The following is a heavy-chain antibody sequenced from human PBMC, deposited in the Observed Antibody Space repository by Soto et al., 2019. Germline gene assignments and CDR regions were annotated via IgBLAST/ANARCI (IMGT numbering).Heavy chain of an antibody. J-gene: IGHJ4*02. CDR3: VRAPDFFDI. V-gene: IGHV1-46*01. Sequence: ASVKVSCKASGLPFTSFFIHWLRQAPGQGLGRMWLINASPGSANYAQKFQGRLFLTRDTSSSTVYMDLSSVQSEDTALSYCVRAPDFFDIWGQGTLVDVCS. CDR1: GLPFTSFF. CDR2: INASPGSA.